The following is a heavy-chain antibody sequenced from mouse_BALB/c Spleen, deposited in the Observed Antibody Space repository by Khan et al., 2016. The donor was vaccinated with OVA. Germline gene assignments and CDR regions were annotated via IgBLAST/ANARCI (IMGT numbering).Heavy chain of an antibody. J-gene: IGHJ2*01. CDR2: ISYSGRT. CDR1: GYSITSDYA. CDR3: ARSVTITTVVATDFDY. Sequence: EVQLQESGPGLVKPSQSLSLTCTVTGYSITSDYAWNWIRQFPGNKLEWMGYISYSGRTSYNPSLKSRISLTRDTSKNQFFLQLHSVTTEDTATDYCARSVTITTVVATDFDYWGQGTTLTVSS. V-gene: IGHV3-2*02. D-gene: IGHD1-1*01.